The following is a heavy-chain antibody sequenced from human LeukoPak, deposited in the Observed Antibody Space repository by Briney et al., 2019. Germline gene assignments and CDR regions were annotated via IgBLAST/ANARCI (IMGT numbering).Heavy chain of an antibody. Sequence: GGSLRLSCAASGFTFSSYAMHWVRQAPGKGLEWVAVISYDGSNKYYADSVKGRFTISRDNSKNTLYLQMSSLRAEDTAVYYCAREVDYWGQGTLVTVSS. CDR2: ISYDGSNK. J-gene: IGHJ4*02. V-gene: IGHV3-30*04. CDR3: AREVDY. CDR1: GFTFSSYA.